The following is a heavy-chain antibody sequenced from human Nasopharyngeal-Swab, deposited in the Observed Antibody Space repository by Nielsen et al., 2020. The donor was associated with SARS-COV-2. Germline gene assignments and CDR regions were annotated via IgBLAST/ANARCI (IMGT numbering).Heavy chain of an antibody. Sequence: GGSLRLSCAASGFTFSSYGMHWVRQAPGKGLEWVAFIRYDGSNKYYADSVKGRFTISRGNSKNTLYLQMNSLRAEDTAVYYCANGGGIVGAPVDYWGQGTLVTVSS. J-gene: IGHJ4*02. D-gene: IGHD1-26*01. CDR3: ANGGGIVGAPVDY. CDR2: IRYDGSNK. CDR1: GFTFSSYG. V-gene: IGHV3-30*02.